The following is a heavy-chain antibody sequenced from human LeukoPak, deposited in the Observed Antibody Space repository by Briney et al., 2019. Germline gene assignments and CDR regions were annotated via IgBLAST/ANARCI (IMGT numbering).Heavy chain of an antibody. CDR3: ARIYYYGSGSYYKFWFDP. V-gene: IGHV1-18*01. CDR2: ISAYNGNT. Sequence: GASVKVSCKPSGYTFTSYGISWVRQAPGQGLEWMGWISAYNGNTNYAQKLQGRVTMTTDTSTSTAYMELRSLRSDDTAVYYCARIYYYGSGSYYKFWFDPWGQGTLVTVSS. D-gene: IGHD3-10*01. CDR1: GYTFTSYG. J-gene: IGHJ5*02.